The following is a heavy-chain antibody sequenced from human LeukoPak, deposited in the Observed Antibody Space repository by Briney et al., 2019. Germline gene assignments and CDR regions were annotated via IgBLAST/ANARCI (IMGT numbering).Heavy chain of an antibody. CDR2: IYYSGST. CDR1: GGSISSGDYY. V-gene: IGHV4-30-4*08. D-gene: IGHD3-9*01. Sequence: SQTLSLTCTVSGGSISSGDYYWSWIRRPPGKGLEWIGYIYYSGSTYYNPSLKSRVTISVDTSKNQFSLKLSSVTAADTAVYYCARSVGDDILTGDYYYYYMDVWGKGTTVTVSS. J-gene: IGHJ6*03. CDR3: ARSVGDDILTGDYYYYYMDV.